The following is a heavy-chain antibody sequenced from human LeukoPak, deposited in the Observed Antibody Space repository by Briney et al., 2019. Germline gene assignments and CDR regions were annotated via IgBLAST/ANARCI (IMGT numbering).Heavy chain of an antibody. Sequence: VASVKVSCKASGGTFSRYVINWVRQAPGQGLEWMGGIIPIFGTANYAQKFKGRVTITADEFMSTAYMELSSLRSEDTAVYYCAGESHYSGSGSLPPPLDYWGQGTLVTVSS. V-gene: IGHV1-69*13. CDR2: IIPIFGTA. CDR3: AGESHYSGSGSLPPPLDY. J-gene: IGHJ4*02. CDR1: GGTFSRYV. D-gene: IGHD3-10*01.